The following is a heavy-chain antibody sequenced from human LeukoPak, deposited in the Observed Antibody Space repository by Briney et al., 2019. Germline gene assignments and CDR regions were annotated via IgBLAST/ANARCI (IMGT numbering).Heavy chain of an antibody. Sequence: SVKVSCKASGGTFSSYAISWVRQAPGQGLEWMGRIIPIFGTANYAQKFQGRVTITTDESTSTAYMELSSLRSADTAVYYCARALVGATTYYYYYYKDVWGKGTTVTVSS. V-gene: IGHV1-69*05. J-gene: IGHJ6*03. CDR3: ARALVGATTYYYYYYKDV. D-gene: IGHD1-26*01. CDR1: GGTFSSYA. CDR2: IIPIFGTA.